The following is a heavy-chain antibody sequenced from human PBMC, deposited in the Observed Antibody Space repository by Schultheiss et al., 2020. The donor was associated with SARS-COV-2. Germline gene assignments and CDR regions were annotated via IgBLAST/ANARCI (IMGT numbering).Heavy chain of an antibody. J-gene: IGHJ5*02. CDR1: GFTFSSYW. CDR2: INSDGSST. Sequence: GGSLRLSCAASGFTFSSYWMHWVRQAPGKGLVWVSRINSDGSSTSYADSVKGRFTISRDNSKNTLYLQMNSLRAEDTAVYYCASLPLGYCSGGSCPPWFDPWGQGTLVTVSS. V-gene: IGHV3-74*01. D-gene: IGHD2-15*01. CDR3: ASLPLGYCSGGSCPPWFDP.